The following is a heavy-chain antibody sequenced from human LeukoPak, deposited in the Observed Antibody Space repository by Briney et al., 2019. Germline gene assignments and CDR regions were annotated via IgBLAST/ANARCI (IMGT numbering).Heavy chain of an antibody. CDR1: GYSFTSYW. J-gene: IGHJ3*02. D-gene: IGHD5-24*01. Sequence: PGESLKISCKGSGYSFTSYWIGWVRQMPGKGLEWMGIIYPGDSDIRYSPSFQGQVTISADKSISTAYLQWSSLKASDTAMYYCASISRWLQLKDAFDIWGQGTMVTVSS. CDR2: IYPGDSDI. CDR3: ASISRWLQLKDAFDI. V-gene: IGHV5-51*01.